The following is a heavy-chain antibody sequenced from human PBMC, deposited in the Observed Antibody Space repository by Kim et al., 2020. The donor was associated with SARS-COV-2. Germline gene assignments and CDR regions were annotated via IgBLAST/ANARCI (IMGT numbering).Heavy chain of an antibody. CDR2: IYPGDSDT. CDR1: GYNFITYW. D-gene: IGHD6-19*01. Sequence: GESLKISCQTSGYNFITYWIAWVRQMPGKGLEWVGIIYPGDSDTRYSPSFEGQVTISADKSITTAYLQWSSLKASDTAMYYCARHALYSSGGRYFDYWGQGSLVTVSS. CDR3: ARHALYSSGGRYFDY. J-gene: IGHJ4*02. V-gene: IGHV5-51*01.